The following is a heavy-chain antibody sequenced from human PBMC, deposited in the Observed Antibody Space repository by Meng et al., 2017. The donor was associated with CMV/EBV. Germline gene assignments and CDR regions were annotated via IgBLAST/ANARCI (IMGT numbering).Heavy chain of an antibody. D-gene: IGHD5-18*01. CDR3: ARDLGFVDTAMVSVY. J-gene: IGHJ4*02. V-gene: IGHV3-30*04. CDR1: GFTFSSYA. CDR2: ISYDGSNK. Sequence: GGSLRLSCAASGFTFSSYAMHWVRQAPGKGLEWVAVISYDGSNKYYADSVKGRFTISRDNSKNTLYLQMNSLRAEDTAVYYCARDLGFVDTAMVSVYRGQGTLVTVSS.